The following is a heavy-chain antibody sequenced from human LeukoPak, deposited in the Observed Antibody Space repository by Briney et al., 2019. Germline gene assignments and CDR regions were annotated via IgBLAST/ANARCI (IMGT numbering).Heavy chain of an antibody. CDR2: INPNSGGT. D-gene: IGHD4-17*01. CDR3: ARVLTTTVNNFDY. J-gene: IGHJ4*02. V-gene: IGHV1-2*06. CDR1: GYTFIGYF. Sequence: GASVKVSCKASGYTFIGYFLHWVRQAPGQGLEWMGRINPNSGGTDYSQKFQDRVTMTRDTSISTAYMELSRLTSDDTAVYYCARVLTTTVNNFDYWGQGTLVTVSS.